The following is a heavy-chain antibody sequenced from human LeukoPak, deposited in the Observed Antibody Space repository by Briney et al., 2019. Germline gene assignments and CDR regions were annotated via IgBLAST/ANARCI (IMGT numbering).Heavy chain of an antibody. V-gene: IGHV4-59*03. CDR3: ATNKDWAEAD. CDR2: IYYRGDI. J-gene: IGHJ4*02. D-gene: IGHD3/OR15-3a*01. CDR1: DGSIRTYY. Sequence: SETPSLTCSVSDGSIRTYYWSWIRQSPGQGLEWIGNIYYRGDINYNPSLKSRVIISIDTSKNQFSLKVTSLTAADTAVYYCATNKDWAEADWGQGTLVIVSS.